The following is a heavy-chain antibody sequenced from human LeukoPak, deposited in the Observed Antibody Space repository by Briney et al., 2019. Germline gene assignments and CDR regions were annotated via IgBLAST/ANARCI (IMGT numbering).Heavy chain of an antibody. V-gene: IGHV1-2*02. CDR3: ARDLASNWFDP. D-gene: IGHD1-26*01. Sequence: VASVKVSCKASGYTFTGYYMHWVRQAPGQGLEWMGWINPNSGGTNYAQKFQGRVTMTRDTSISTAYMELGRLRSDDTAVYYCARDLASNWFDPWGQGTLVTVSS. CDR2: INPNSGGT. J-gene: IGHJ5*02. CDR1: GYTFTGYY.